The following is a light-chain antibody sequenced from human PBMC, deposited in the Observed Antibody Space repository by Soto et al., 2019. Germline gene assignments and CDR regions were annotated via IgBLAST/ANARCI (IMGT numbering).Light chain of an antibody. J-gene: IGKJ1*01. Sequence: DIQMTQSPSTLSASVGDRVSIYCRASQSISAWLAWYQQKPGKAPRLLIYKASTLEIGVPSRFSGSGSGTEFTLTISSLQPDDVATYYCQQYNDYSWTFGQGTKVDIK. CDR3: QQYNDYSWT. CDR2: KAS. V-gene: IGKV1-5*03. CDR1: QSISAW.